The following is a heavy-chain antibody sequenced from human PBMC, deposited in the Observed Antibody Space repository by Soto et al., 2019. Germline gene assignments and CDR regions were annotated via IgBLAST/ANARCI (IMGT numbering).Heavy chain of an antibody. D-gene: IGHD4-17*01. CDR3: ARGRGDYGDLFDY. J-gene: IGHJ4*02. Sequence: SETLSLTCAVYGGYFSGYYWSWLRQPPGKGLEWIGEINHSGSTNYNPSLKSRVNISVDTSKNQFSLKLNSVTAADMAVYYCARGRGDYGDLFDYWGQGTLVTVSS. CDR2: INHSGST. V-gene: IGHV4-34*01. CDR1: GGYFSGYY.